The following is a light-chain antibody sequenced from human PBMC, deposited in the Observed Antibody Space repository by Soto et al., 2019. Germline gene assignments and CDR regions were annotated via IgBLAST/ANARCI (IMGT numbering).Light chain of an antibody. J-gene: IGLJ1*01. CDR3: SSYTSSTTYV. CDR1: SSDVGGYNY. Sequence: SVLAQPASVSASPGQSIAIPCAGPSSDVGGYNYVSWYQQHPGKAPKLMIYDVSNRPSGVSNRFSGSKSGNTASLTISGLQAEDEADYYCSSYTSSTTYVFGAGTKVTVL. CDR2: DVS. V-gene: IGLV2-14*01.